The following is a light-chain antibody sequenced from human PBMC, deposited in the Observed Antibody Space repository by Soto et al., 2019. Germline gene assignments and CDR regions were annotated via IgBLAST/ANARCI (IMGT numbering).Light chain of an antibody. CDR1: SSDVGGYNY. J-gene: IGLJ2*01. Sequence: QSVLTQPASVSGSPGQSITISCTGTSSDVGGYNYVSWYQQHPGKAPKLMIYEVSNRPSGVSNRFSGSKSGNTASLTISGLQAEDEADYYCRSYTSSSTLLFGGGTKLTVL. CDR3: RSYTSSSTLL. V-gene: IGLV2-14*01. CDR2: EVS.